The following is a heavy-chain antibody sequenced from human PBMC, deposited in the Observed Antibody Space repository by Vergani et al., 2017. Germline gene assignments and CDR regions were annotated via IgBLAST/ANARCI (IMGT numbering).Heavy chain of an antibody. CDR3: ARDHCTSVNCYEYHYHGMDV. CDR1: GYTFTTYY. V-gene: IGHV1-2*02. Sequence: QVQLVQSGDEVRKPGASVKVSCKASGYTFTTYYVHWVRRAPGQGPEWIGWINPSSGDTEYAQKFQGRVTVTRDTSLSAAYMELSRLRSDDTAVYYFARDHCTSVNCYEYHYHGMDVWGQGTTVTVSS. CDR2: INPSSGDT. J-gene: IGHJ6*02. D-gene: IGHD2-2*01.